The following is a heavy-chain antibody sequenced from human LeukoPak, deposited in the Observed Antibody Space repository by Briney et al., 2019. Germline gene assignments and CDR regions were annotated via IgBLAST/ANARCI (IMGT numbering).Heavy chain of an antibody. CDR1: GYTLTELS. CDR2: FDPEDGET. V-gene: IGHV1-24*01. CDR3: ATEPKQFTNYYYGMDV. J-gene: IGHJ6*02. D-gene: IGHD6-19*01. Sequence: VSVNVSCKVSGYTLTELSMHWVRLAPGKGLEWMGGFDPEDGETIYAQKFQGRVTMTEDTSTDTAYMELSSLRSEDTAVYYCATEPKQFTNYYYGMDVWGQGTTVTVSS.